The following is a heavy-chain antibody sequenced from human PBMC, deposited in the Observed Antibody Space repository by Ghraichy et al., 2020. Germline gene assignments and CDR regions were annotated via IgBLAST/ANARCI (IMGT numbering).Heavy chain of an antibody. CDR1: GYTFTNYD. V-gene: IGHV1-8*03. D-gene: IGHD2-2*01. Sequence: ASVKVSCKASGYTFTNYDINWVRQTTGQGLEWMGWMNPNSGNTGYAQKFQGRVTFTRNTSISTASMELSSLTSDDTAVYYCARVRIPAVFGYYYYGMDVWGPGTTVTVSS. CDR3: ARVRIPAVFGYYYYGMDV. CDR2: MNPNSGNT. J-gene: IGHJ6*02.